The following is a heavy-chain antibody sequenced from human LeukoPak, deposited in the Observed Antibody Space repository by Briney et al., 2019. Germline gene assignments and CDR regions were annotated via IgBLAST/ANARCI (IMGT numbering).Heavy chain of an antibody. CDR1: GFTFSSYA. V-gene: IGHV3-23*01. CDR2: ISGSGDRT. Sequence: GGSLRLSCEASGFTFSSYAMGWVRQAPGKGLEWVSAISGSGDRTYYADSVRGRFSISRDSSKSTLFLQMDSLRAEDTAVYYCAKGRFCTGSGCYSTAPDYWGQGTLVTVSS. J-gene: IGHJ4*02. CDR3: AKGRFCTGSGCYSTAPDY. D-gene: IGHD2-15*01.